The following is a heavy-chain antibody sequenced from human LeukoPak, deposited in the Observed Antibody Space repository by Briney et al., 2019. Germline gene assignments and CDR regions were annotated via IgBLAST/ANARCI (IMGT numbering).Heavy chain of an antibody. CDR3: AREWGMKDY. Sequence: NPSETLSLTCTVSGGSISSYYWSWIRQPPGKGLEWIGEINHSGSTNYNPSLKSRVTISVDTSKNQFSLKLSSVTAADTAVYYCAREWGMKDYWGQGTLVTVSS. CDR1: GGSISSYY. J-gene: IGHJ4*02. V-gene: IGHV4-34*01. D-gene: IGHD2-8*02. CDR2: INHSGST.